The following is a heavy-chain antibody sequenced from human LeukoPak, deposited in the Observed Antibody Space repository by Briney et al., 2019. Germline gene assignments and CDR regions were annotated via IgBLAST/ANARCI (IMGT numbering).Heavy chain of an antibody. V-gene: IGHV3-66*02. Sequence: EGSLRLSCAASGFTVSSNYMSWVRQAPGKGLEWVSVIYSGGSTYYADSVKGRFTISRDNSKNTLYLQMNSLRAEDTAVYYCARAYGDYVRYYYYYMDVWGKGTTVTVSS. CDR3: ARAYGDYVRYYYYYMDV. D-gene: IGHD4-17*01. CDR2: IYSGGST. CDR1: GFTVSSNY. J-gene: IGHJ6*03.